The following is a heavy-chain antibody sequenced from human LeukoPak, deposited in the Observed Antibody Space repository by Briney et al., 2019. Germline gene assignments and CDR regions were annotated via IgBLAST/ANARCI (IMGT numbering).Heavy chain of an antibody. CDR2: IYYSGST. CDR1: GDSISTYY. J-gene: IGHJ5*02. D-gene: IGHD2-21*02. CDR3: ARGLLFSWFDP. V-gene: IGHV4-59*12. Sequence: SETLSLTCTVSGDSISTYYWSWIRQPPGKGLEYIGYIYYSGSTYYNPSLKSRVTISVDTSKNQFSLKLSSVTAADTAVYYCARGLLFSWFDPWGQGTLVTVSS.